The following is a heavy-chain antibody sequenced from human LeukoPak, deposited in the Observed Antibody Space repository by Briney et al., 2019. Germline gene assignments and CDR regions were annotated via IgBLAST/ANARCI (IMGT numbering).Heavy chain of an antibody. CDR1: GFTFSSYW. Sequence: GGSLRLSCAASGFTFSSYWMSWVRQAPGKGLEWVGRIRSNSDGGTIDYAAPVKGRFTLSRDDSRTTLYLQMNSLQTEDTAVYYCATDFYDSTWGQGTLVTVSS. V-gene: IGHV3-15*01. CDR3: ATDFYDST. J-gene: IGHJ5*02. D-gene: IGHD3-22*01. CDR2: IRSNSDGGTI.